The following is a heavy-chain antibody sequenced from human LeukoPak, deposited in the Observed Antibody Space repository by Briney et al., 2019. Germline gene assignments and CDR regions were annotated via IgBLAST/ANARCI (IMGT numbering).Heavy chain of an antibody. CDR3: ARDVDTGNNWFDT. J-gene: IGHJ5*02. Sequence: ASVKVSCKASGYTFTGYYMHWVRQAPGQGLEWMGWIDPNSGGTNYAQKFQGRVTMTRDTSISTAYMELSSLRSDDTAVYYCARDVDTGNNWFDTWGQGTLVTVSS. CDR1: GYTFTGYY. CDR2: IDPNSGGT. V-gene: IGHV1-2*02. D-gene: IGHD5-18*01.